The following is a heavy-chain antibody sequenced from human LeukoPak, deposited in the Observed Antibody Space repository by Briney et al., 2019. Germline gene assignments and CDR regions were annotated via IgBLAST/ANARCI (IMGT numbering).Heavy chain of an antibody. CDR2: IYYSGST. CDR3: ARGLVVPAAIAPYFDY. D-gene: IGHD2-2*02. CDR1: GGSISSGGYY. J-gene: IGHJ4*02. Sequence: SETLSLTCTVSGGSISSGGYYWSWIRQHPGKGLEWIGYIYYSGSTYYNPSLKSRVTISVDTSKNQFSLKLSSVTAADTAVYYCARGLVVPAAIAPYFDYWGQGTPVTVSS. V-gene: IGHV4-31*03.